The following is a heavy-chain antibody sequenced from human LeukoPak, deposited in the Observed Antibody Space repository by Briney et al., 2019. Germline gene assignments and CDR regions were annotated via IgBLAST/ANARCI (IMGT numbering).Heavy chain of an antibody. V-gene: IGHV3-43*02. Sequence: PGGSLRLSCAASGFTFDDYAMHWVRQAPGKGLEGVSLICGDGGSTYYPDSVKGRFSISRDNSKNTLCLQMDSLRVEDTAVYYCAKGGYSDGWYFFDYWGQGALVTVSS. CDR2: ICGDGGST. J-gene: IGHJ4*02. CDR1: GFTFDDYA. D-gene: IGHD6-19*01. CDR3: AKGGYSDGWYFFDY.